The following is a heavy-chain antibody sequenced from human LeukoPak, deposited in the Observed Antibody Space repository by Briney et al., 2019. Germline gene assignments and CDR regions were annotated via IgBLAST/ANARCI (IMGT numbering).Heavy chain of an antibody. CDR2: IDWDDDK. Sequence: ASGPALVKPTQTLTLTCTFSGFSLSTSGVCVSWIRQPPGKALEWLARIDWDDDKYYSTSLKTRLTISKDTSKNQVVLTMTNMDPVDTATYYCARSRITMVRGFDYFDYWGQGTLVTVSS. CDR3: ARSRITMVRGFDYFDY. V-gene: IGHV2-70*11. J-gene: IGHJ4*02. D-gene: IGHD3-10*01. CDR1: GFSLSTSGVC.